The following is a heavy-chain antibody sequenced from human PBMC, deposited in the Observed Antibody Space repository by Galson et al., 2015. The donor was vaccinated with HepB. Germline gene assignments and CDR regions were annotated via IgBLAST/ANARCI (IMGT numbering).Heavy chain of an antibody. V-gene: IGHV4-59*01. D-gene: IGHD3-22*01. CDR3: ARAPSAIVVRYFDL. CDR1: GGSISSYY. Sequence: LSPTCTVSGGSISSYYWSWIRQSPGKGLEWIGYIFHTGNTNYNPSLKSRVTISIDTSKNQFSLKLTSVTAADTAVYYCARAPSAIVVRYFDLWGRGTLVTVSS. J-gene: IGHJ2*01. CDR2: IFHTGNT.